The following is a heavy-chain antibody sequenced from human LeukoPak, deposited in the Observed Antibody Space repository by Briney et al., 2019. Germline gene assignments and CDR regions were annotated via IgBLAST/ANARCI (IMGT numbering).Heavy chain of an antibody. CDR3: AKDVSGSIDS. D-gene: IGHD5/OR15-5a*01. CDR1: GFTFSSYA. CDR2: ISGSGGST. Sequence: GGSLRLSCGASGFTFSSYAMSWVRQAPGKGLEWVSTISGSGGSTYYADSGKGRFTISRDNSKNSLYLQMNSLRTEDTAFYYCAKDVSGSIDSWGQGTLVTVSS. V-gene: IGHV3-23*01. J-gene: IGHJ4*02.